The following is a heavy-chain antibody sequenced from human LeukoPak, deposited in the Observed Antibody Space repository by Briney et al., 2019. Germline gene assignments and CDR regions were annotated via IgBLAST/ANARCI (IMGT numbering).Heavy chain of an antibody. Sequence: SETLSLTCTVSGASVGDYYWSWIRQAAGKGLEWLGRIYTSGNTIYNPSLQSRVTISVDVSKNQFSLRLISMTAADTGIYYCAVDNRDFWGQGTLSPSPQ. J-gene: IGHJ4*02. CDR3: AVDNRDF. CDR2: IYTSGNT. D-gene: IGHD2/OR15-2a*01. CDR1: GASVGDYY. V-gene: IGHV4-4*07.